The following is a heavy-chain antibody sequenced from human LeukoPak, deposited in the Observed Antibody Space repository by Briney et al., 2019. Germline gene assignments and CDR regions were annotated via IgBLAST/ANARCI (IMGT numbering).Heavy chain of an antibody. V-gene: IGHV1-2*06. J-gene: IGHJ3*02. Sequence: ASVKVSCKASGYTFTGYYMHWVRQAPGQGLEWMGRINPNSGGTNYAQKFQGRVTMTRDTSISTAYMELSRLRAEDTAVYYCAKAGVAVTGDAFDIWGQGTMVTVSS. CDR2: INPNSGGT. D-gene: IGHD6-19*01. CDR1: GYTFTGYY. CDR3: AKAGVAVTGDAFDI.